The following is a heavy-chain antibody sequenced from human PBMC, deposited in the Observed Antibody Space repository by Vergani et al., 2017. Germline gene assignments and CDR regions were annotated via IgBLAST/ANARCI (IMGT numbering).Heavy chain of an antibody. Sequence: QVQLLQSGAAVRKPGSSVKVSCKASGTTFTNYATTWLRQAPGQGLQWMGRMSPTFGQKNYAQNFQGRVTLTADASASTAYMELTSLTSEDTAVYFCARVASYFDSGGYADTWGQGTLVTVS. J-gene: IGHJ5*02. CDR3: ARVASYFDSGGYADT. CDR1: GTTFTNYA. D-gene: IGHD3-22*01. V-gene: IGHV1-69*15. CDR2: MSPTFGQK.